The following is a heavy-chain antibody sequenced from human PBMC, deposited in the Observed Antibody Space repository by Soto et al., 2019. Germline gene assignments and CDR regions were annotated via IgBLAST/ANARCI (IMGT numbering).Heavy chain of an antibody. CDR3: ALIEGGRSGNFDY. Sequence: QVRLVESGGGVVQPGGSLRLSCAASGFGFSNYAMHWVRQAPGKGLEWVALVAHDGGNKYYGDGVKGRFTISRDNSKKTPHLQMISLRAEDTAVYYCALIEGGRSGNFDYWGQGILVTVSS. CDR1: GFGFSNYA. CDR2: VAHDGGNK. J-gene: IGHJ4*02. D-gene: IGHD3-10*01. V-gene: IGHV3-30*03.